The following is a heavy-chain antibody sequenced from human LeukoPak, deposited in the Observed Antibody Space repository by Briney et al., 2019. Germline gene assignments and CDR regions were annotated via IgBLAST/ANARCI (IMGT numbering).Heavy chain of an antibody. J-gene: IGHJ4*02. CDR1: GVSFSTYY. D-gene: IGHD4-17*01. Sequence: SETLSLTCDVSGVSFSTYYWSWIRQSPEKGLEWIGEVNYSGYTNYNPSLKSRVTISVDTSKNQFSLKLSSVTAADTAVYYCARQLYGSDYWGQGTLVTVSS. CDR2: VNYSGYT. CDR3: ARQLYGSDY. V-gene: IGHV4-34*01.